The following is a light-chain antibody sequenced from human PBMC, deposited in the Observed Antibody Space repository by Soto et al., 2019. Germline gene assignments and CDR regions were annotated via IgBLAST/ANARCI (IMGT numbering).Light chain of an antibody. V-gene: IGLV4-69*01. CDR1: SGHSSYA. CDR3: QTWGTGIHYV. Sequence: QPVLTQSPSASASLGASVKLTCTLSSGHSSYAIAWHQQQPEKGPRYLMKLNSDGSHSKGDRIPDRFSGSGSGAERYLTSSSPQSEDESDYYCQTWGTGIHYVFGTGTKLTVL. J-gene: IGLJ1*01. CDR2: LNSDGSH.